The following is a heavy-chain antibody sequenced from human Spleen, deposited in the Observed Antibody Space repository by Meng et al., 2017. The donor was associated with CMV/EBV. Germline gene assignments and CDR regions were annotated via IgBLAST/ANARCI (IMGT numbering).Heavy chain of an antibody. CDR1: GFTFSDYY. D-gene: IGHD3-22*01. CDR3: ARGRYYYDSSGYYYFDY. V-gene: IGHV3-11*04. CDR2: ISSSGSTI. J-gene: IGHJ4*02. Sequence: GESLKIFCAASGFTFSDYYMTWIRQAPGKGLEWVSYISSSGSTIYYADSVKGRFTISRDNARNSLYLQMNSLRAEDAAVYYCARGRYYYDSSGYYYFDYWGQGTLVTVSS.